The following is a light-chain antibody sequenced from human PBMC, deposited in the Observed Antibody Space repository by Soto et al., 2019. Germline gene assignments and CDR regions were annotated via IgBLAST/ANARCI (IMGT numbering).Light chain of an antibody. Sequence: DIQMTQSPSSLSASVGDRVTITCRASQSISSYLNWYQQKPGKAPKLLIYAASSLQSGVPSRFSVSGSGTDFTLTISSLQPEDFATYDCQQSYSTPRTFGQGTKVEIK. CDR1: QSISSY. CDR3: QQSYSTPRT. CDR2: AAS. V-gene: IGKV1-39*01. J-gene: IGKJ1*01.